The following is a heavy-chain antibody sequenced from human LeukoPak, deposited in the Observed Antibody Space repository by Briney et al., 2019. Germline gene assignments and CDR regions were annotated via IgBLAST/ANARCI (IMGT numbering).Heavy chain of an antibody. V-gene: IGHV3-30*18. J-gene: IGHJ4*02. Sequence: GGSLRLSCAASGFTFSSYGMHWVRRAPGKGLEWVAVISYDGINKYYADSVKGRFTISRDNSKNTLYLQMNSLRAEDTAVYYCAKDNSGSSTGGYYFDSWGQGTLVTVSS. D-gene: IGHD1-26*01. CDR2: ISYDGINK. CDR1: GFTFSSYG. CDR3: AKDNSGSSTGGYYFDS.